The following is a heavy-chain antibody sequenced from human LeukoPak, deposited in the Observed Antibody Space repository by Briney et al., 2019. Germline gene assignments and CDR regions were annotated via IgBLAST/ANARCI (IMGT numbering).Heavy chain of an antibody. CDR1: GGSIRSYY. V-gene: IGHV4-59*08. Sequence: SATLSLTCTVSGGSIRSYYWSWVRQPPGKGLEWIGYIYHSGYTDYNPSFKSRVTISIDTTKNQFSLKLSSVTAADTAMYYCAGHDNYSRASDIWGQGTMVTVSS. CDR3: AGHDNYSRASDI. CDR2: IYHSGYT. J-gene: IGHJ3*02. D-gene: IGHD4-11*01.